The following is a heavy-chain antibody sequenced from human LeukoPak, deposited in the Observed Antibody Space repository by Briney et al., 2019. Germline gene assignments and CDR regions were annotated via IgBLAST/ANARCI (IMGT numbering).Heavy chain of an antibody. CDR1: GGSISNYY. CDR2: IYYSGST. V-gene: IGHV4-59*01. Sequence: SETLSLTCTVSGGSISNYYWSWIRQPPGKGLEWIGYIYYSGSTKYNPSLKSRVTISVDTSKNQFSLKLSSVTAADTAVYYCARSPRNDYGDYWRQGTLVTVSS. J-gene: IGHJ4*02. CDR3: ARSPRNDYGDY.